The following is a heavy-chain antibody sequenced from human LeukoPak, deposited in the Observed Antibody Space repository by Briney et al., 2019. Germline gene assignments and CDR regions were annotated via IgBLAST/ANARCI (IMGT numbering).Heavy chain of an antibody. D-gene: IGHD3-22*01. CDR1: GFTFSSHA. J-gene: IGHJ4*02. CDR3: ARDPDYDSSGYYHDY. CDR2: ISGSGGST. Sequence: GGSLRLSCAASGFTFSSHAMSWVRQAPGKGLEWVSAISGSGGSTYYADSVKGRFTISRDNSKNTLYLQMNSLRAEDTAVYYCARDPDYDSSGYYHDYWGQGTLVTVSS. V-gene: IGHV3-23*01.